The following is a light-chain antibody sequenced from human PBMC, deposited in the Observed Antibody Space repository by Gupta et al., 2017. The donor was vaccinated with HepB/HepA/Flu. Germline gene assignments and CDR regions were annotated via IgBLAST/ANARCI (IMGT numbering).Light chain of an antibody. J-gene: IGKJ4*01. CDR3: QQRSNWPLT. CDR2: DSF. Sequence: EIVLTQSPATLSLSPGEGATLSCRTSQSVSTYLAWYQQKPGQAPRLLIYDSFNRATGIPARFSGSGSGIDFTLTISSLEPEDFAVYFCQQRSNWPLTFGGGTKVEI. CDR1: QSVSTY. V-gene: IGKV3-11*01.